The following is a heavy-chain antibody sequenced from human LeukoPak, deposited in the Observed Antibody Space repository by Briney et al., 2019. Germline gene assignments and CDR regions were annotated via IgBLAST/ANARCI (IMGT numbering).Heavy chain of an antibody. CDR2: IYYTGST. Sequence: PSETLSLTCTVSGGSIVSYYWGWIRQPPGKGLEWIGYIYYTGSTNYNPSLKSRVTISVDTSKNQFSLKLSSVTAADTAVYYCARYLAAGYFDLWGRGTLVTVSS. V-gene: IGHV4-59*08. J-gene: IGHJ2*01. CDR3: ARYLAAGYFDL. CDR1: GGSIVSYY. D-gene: IGHD6-25*01.